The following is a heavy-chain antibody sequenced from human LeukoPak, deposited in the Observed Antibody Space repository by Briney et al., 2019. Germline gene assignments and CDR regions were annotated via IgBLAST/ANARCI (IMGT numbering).Heavy chain of an antibody. CDR3: ARDSWSSGWGVYYYYYMDV. Sequence: SETLSLTCTVSGGSISSGSYYWSWIRQPAGKGLEWIGRIYTSGGTNYNPSLKSRVTISVDTSKNQFSLKLSSVTAADTAVYYCARDSWSSGWGVYYYYYMDVWGKGTTVTISS. CDR1: GGSISSGSYY. D-gene: IGHD3-22*01. J-gene: IGHJ6*03. V-gene: IGHV4-61*02. CDR2: IYTSGGT.